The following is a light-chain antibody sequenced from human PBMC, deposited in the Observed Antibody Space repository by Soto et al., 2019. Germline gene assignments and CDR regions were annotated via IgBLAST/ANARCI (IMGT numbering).Light chain of an antibody. CDR3: QQYDNLPIT. Sequence: DIQMTQSPSSLSASVGDRVTITCQASQDISNYLNWYQQKPGKAPKLLIYDASNLETGVPSRFSGSGSGTDFTVTISSLQPEDSATYYCQQYDNLPITFGGGTKVEIK. J-gene: IGKJ4*01. CDR2: DAS. CDR1: QDISNY. V-gene: IGKV1-33*01.